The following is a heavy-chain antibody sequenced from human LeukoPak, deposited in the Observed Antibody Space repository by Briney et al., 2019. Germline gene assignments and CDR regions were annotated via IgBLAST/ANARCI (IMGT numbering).Heavy chain of an antibody. V-gene: IGHV6-1*01. CDR3: ARTSGYSSLAF. Sequence: SGPTLVNPTQTLTLTCVISGDSISSNTASWNWIRQSPSRGLEWLGRTYYMSRWYDDYADSVRSRITINPDTSKNEFSLHLTSVTPDDTAMYYCARTSGYSSLAFWGQGTPVTVSS. J-gene: IGHJ4*02. CDR2: TYYMSRWYD. CDR1: GDSISSNTAS. D-gene: IGHD6-19*01.